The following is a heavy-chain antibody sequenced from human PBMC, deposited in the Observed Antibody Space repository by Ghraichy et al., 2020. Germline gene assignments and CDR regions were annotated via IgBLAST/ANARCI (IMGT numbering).Heavy chain of an antibody. Sequence: SETLSLTCTVSGGSISSGGYYWSWIRQHPGKGLEWIGYIYYSGSTYYNPSLKSRVTISVDTSKNQFSLKLSSVTAADTAVYYCASTEGGDLKYYFDYWGQGTLVTVSS. CDR2: IYYSGST. V-gene: IGHV4-31*03. CDR1: GGSISSGGYY. D-gene: IGHD2-21*01. J-gene: IGHJ4*02. CDR3: ASTEGGDLKYYFDY.